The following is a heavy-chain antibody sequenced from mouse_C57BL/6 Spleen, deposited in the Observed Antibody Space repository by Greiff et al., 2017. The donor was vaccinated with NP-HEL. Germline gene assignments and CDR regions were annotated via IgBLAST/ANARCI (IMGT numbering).Heavy chain of an antibody. CDR2: ISYDGSN. CDR3: AREYYYGSSFSYWYFDV. J-gene: IGHJ1*03. Sequence: EVHLVESGPGLVKPSQSLSLTCSVTGYSITSGYYWNWIRQFPGNKLEWMGYISYDGSNNYNPSLKNRISITRDTSKNQFFLKLNSVTTEDTATYYCAREYYYGSSFSYWYFDVWGTGTTVTVSS. V-gene: IGHV3-6*01. CDR1: GYSITSGYY. D-gene: IGHD1-1*01.